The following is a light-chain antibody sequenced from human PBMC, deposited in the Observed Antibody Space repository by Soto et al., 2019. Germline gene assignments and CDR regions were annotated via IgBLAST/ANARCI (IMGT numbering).Light chain of an antibody. J-gene: IGKJ2*01. V-gene: IGKV3-20*01. Sequence: EIVFTQSPRTLSLSPGERATLSCRASHSVSSTWLAWYQQKPGQPPRLLIYGASSRASGIPDRFSGSGSGTDFTLTISRLEPEDFAVYYCQQYGSSRYTFGQGTKLEIK. CDR2: GAS. CDR1: HSVSSTW. CDR3: QQYGSSRYT.